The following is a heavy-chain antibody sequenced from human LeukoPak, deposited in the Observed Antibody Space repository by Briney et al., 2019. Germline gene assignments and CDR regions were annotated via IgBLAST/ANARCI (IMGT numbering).Heavy chain of an antibody. CDR1: GFTFDDYA. CDR3: AKDMKAYCGGDCYSFDY. Sequence: GGSLRLSCAASGFTFDDYAMHWVRQAPGKGLEWVSGISWNSGSIGYADSVKGRFTISRDNAKNSLYLQMNSLRAEDMALYYCAKDMKAYCGGDCYSFDYWGQGTLVTVPS. V-gene: IGHV3-9*03. J-gene: IGHJ4*02. D-gene: IGHD2-21*02. CDR2: ISWNSGSI.